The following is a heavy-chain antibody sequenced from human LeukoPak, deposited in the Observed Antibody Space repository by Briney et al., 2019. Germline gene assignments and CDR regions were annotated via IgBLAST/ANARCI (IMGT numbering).Heavy chain of an antibody. CDR1: GFTFTSHD. CDR3: ASRPRNYVGQYYFDY. V-gene: IGHV1-8*01. CDR2: MNPNSGNT. J-gene: IGHJ4*02. D-gene: IGHD4-11*01. Sequence: ASVKVSCKASGFTFTSHDYNWVRQATGQGLEWMGWMNPNSGNTGYAQKFQGRVTMTRDTSITTVYMELSSLTSEDTAVYYCASRPRNYVGQYYFDYWGQGTLVTVSS.